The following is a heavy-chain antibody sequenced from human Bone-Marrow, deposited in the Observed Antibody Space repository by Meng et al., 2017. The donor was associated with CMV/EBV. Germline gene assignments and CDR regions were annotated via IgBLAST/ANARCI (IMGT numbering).Heavy chain of an antibody. CDR2: ISSSSSTI. Sequence: GGSLRLSCAASGFTFSSYSMNWVRQAPGKGLEWVSYISSSSSTIYYADSVKGRFTISRDNAKNSLYLQMNSLRAEDTAVYYCARGETYYDFWSGYYTDIYWGQGTLVTASS. D-gene: IGHD3-3*01. CDR1: GFTFSSYS. V-gene: IGHV3-48*04. J-gene: IGHJ4*02. CDR3: ARGETYYDFWSGYYTDIY.